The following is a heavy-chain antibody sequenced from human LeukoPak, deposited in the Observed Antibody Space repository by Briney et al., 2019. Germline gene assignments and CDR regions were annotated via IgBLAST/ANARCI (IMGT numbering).Heavy chain of an antibody. CDR3: ARDQEGFDY. CDR1: GYTVTSYY. J-gene: IGHJ4*02. Sequence: ASVKVSCKASGYTVTSYYMHWVRQAPGQGLEWMAIVNPSGSSSYAQKFQGRATLTRATSTNTVYMELSGLRSEDTAVYYCARDQEGFDYWGQGTLVTVSS. V-gene: IGHV1-46*01. CDR2: VNPSGSS.